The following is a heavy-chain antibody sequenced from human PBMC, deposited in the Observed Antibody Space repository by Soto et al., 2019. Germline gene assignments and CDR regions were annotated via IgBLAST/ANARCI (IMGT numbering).Heavy chain of an antibody. J-gene: IGHJ5*02. CDR1: VFTFSSYA. D-gene: IGHD6-13*01. CDR3: AKDQNGAAAGKGDWFDP. V-gene: IGHV3-23*01. CDR2: ISNSGDDM. Sequence: GWSLRLSCASSVFTFSSYAMSWVRLAPGKGLEWVSTISNSGDDMYYADSVKGRFTISRDKSKNTVYLQMNSLRAGDTALYYCAKDQNGAAAGKGDWFDPWGQGTLVTVSS.